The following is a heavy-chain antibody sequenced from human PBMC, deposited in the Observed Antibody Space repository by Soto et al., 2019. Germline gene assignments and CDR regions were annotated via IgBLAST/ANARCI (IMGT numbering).Heavy chain of an antibody. Sequence: DLEWLALIYWDDDKRYSPSLKSRLTITKDTSKNHVVLTMTNMDPVDTATYYCAHRQDRYCSGGSCPLFDYWGQGTLVTVSS. V-gene: IGHV2-5*02. J-gene: IGHJ4*02. CDR2: IYWDDDK. CDR3: AHRQDRYCSGGSCPLFDY. D-gene: IGHD2-15*01.